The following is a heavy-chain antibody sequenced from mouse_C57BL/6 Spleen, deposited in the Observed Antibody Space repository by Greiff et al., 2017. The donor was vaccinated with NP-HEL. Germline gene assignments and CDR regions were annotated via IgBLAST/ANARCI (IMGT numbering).Heavy chain of an antibody. V-gene: IGHV5-12*01. D-gene: IGHD6-1*01. Sequence: EVMLVESGGGLVQPGGSLKLSCAASGFTFSDYYMYWVRQTPEKRLEWVAYISNGGGSTCYPDTVKGRFTISRDNAKNTLYLNMGHLESEGTAMYYCAREGVLSPYYFDYWGQGTTLTVSS. J-gene: IGHJ2*01. CDR1: GFTFSDYY. CDR2: ISNGGGST. CDR3: AREGVLSPYYFDY.